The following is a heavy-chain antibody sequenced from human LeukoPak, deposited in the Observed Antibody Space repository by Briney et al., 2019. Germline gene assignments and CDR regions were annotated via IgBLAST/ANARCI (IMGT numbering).Heavy chain of an antibody. CDR1: VYSISSGNY. J-gene: IGHJ5*02. V-gene: IGHV4-38-2*02. D-gene: IGHD3-16*01. CDR3: ARGGRITNWFDP. CDR2: IYRSGTT. Sequence: PSETLSLTCTVSVYSISSGNYWGWIRQPPGKGLEWIGSIYRSGTTYYNPSLKSRVIITVDTSKNQFSLKLSSVTAADTAVYYCARGGRITNWFDPWGQGTLVTVSS.